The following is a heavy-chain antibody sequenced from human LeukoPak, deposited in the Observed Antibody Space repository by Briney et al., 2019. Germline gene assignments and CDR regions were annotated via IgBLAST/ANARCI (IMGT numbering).Heavy chain of an antibody. J-gene: IGHJ4*02. D-gene: IGHD5-18*01. CDR3: TTVTAMVSPFDH. V-gene: IGHV5-51*01. CDR1: GYNFSRYW. CDR2: IYPGDSET. Sequence: GESLKISCKGSGYNFSRYWIAWVRQMPGKGLEWMGMIYPGDSETRYSPSFQGQVTMSADKSITTAYLQWSSLKASDTAMYYCTTVTAMVSPFDHWGQGTLVTVAS.